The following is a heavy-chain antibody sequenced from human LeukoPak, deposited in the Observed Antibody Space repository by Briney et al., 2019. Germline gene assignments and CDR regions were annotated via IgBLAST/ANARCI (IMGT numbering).Heavy chain of an antibody. J-gene: IGHJ4*02. CDR3: ARELMITPAGY. CDR1: GFTFSSYA. CDR2: ISSSGSTI. Sequence: GGSLRLSCAASGFTFSSYAMNWVRQAPGKGLEWISYISSSGSTIYYADSVKGRFTISRDNAKNSLYLQMNSLRAEDTAVYYCARELMITPAGYWGQGALVTVSS. D-gene: IGHD3-16*01. V-gene: IGHV3-48*03.